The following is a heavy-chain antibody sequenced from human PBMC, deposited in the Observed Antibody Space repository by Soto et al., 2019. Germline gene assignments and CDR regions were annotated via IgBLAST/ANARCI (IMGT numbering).Heavy chain of an antibody. D-gene: IGHD4-17*01. CDR1: GGTFSSYA. CDR3: AGGLGGGEVIAGHTRYDYGDYRTLDYYYGMDV. CDR2: IIPIFGTA. V-gene: IGHV1-69*01. J-gene: IGHJ6*02. Sequence: QVQLVQSGAEVKKPGSSVKVSCKASGGTFSSYAISWVRQAPGQGLEWMGGIIPIFGTANYAQKFQGRVPITADESTGAVDWAQRSRRAADTAVYYCAGGLGGGEVIAGHTRYDYGDYRTLDYYYGMDVWGQGTTVTVSS.